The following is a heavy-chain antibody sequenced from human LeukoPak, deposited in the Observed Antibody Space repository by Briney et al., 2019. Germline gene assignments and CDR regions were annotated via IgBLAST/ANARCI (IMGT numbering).Heavy chain of an antibody. Sequence: PGGSLRLSCAASGFTFSSYSMNWVRQAPGKGLEWVSSISSSSSYIYYADSVKGRFTISRDNAKNSLYLQMNSLRAEDTAVYYCARANEIGILEWHVDYWGQGTLVTVSS. CDR2: ISSSSSYI. J-gene: IGHJ4*02. V-gene: IGHV3-21*01. CDR1: GFTFSSYS. D-gene: IGHD3-3*01. CDR3: ARANEIGILEWHVDY.